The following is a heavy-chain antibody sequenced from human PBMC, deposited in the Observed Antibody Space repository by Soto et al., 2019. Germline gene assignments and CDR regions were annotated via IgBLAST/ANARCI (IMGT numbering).Heavy chain of an antibody. J-gene: IGHJ4*01. CDR1: GFTVSYNY. CDR2: IYSGGNT. V-gene: IGHV3-53*01. Sequence: PGGSLRLSCAASGFTVSYNYMRWVRQAPGKGLEWVSAIYSGGNTYYADSVNGRFTISKDDSKNTMYLQMNSLKADETAVYHCARPKTFGEFDYWGQGTLVTVSS. D-gene: IGHD3-10*01. CDR3: ARPKTFGEFDY.